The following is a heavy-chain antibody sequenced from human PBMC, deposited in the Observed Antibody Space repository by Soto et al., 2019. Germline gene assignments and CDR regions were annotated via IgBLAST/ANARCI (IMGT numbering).Heavy chain of an antibody. D-gene: IGHD1-26*01. CDR1: GYTFTGYY. CDR3: ARQWVYYGMEF. CDR2: INPNSGGT. V-gene: IGHV1-2*04. J-gene: IGHJ6*02. Sequence: ASVKVSCKASGYTFTGYYMHWVRQAPGQGLEWMGWINPNSGGTNYAQKFQGWVTMTRDTSISTAYMELSRLRSDATAVYYCARQWVYYGMEFWGQGTTVTVSS.